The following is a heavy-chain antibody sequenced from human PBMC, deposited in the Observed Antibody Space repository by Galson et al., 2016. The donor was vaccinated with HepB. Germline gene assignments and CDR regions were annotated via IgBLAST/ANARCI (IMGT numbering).Heavy chain of an antibody. Sequence: SLRLSCAASGFTFTTHAMTWVRQAPGKGLEWVPAISANGPKTYYADSVRGRFSISRDNSKNILYLKMNSLTAEATAVYYCSKAAFPAPDIVATGTADHWGRGTLVTVSS. D-gene: IGHD5-12*01. CDR1: GFTFTTHA. CDR3: SKAAFPAPDIVATGTADH. V-gene: IGHV3-23*01. CDR2: ISANGPKT. J-gene: IGHJ4*02.